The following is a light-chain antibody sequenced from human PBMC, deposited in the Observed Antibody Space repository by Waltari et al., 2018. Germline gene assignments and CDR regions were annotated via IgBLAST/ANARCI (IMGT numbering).Light chain of an antibody. V-gene: IGLV1-44*01. CDR2: SNN. J-gene: IGLJ2*01. Sequence: QSVLTQPPSASGTPGQRVTISCSGSRSNIRSNTVNWYQQLPGTAPKLLIYSNNQRPSGVPDRFSGSKSGTSASLAISGLQSEDEADYYCAAWDDSLNVVVFGGGTKLTVL. CDR1: RSNIRSNT. CDR3: AAWDDSLNVVV.